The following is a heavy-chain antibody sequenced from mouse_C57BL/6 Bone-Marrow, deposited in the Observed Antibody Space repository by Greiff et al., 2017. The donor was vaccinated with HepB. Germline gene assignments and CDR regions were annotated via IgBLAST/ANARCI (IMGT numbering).Heavy chain of an antibody. V-gene: IGHV5-6*02. CDR1: GFTFSSYG. D-gene: IGHD3-2*02. CDR3: ARPGTAQATFAY. Sequence: EVMLVESGGDLVKPGGSLKLSCAASGFTFSSYGMSWVRQTPDKRLEWVATISSGGSYTYYPDSVKGRFTISRDNAKNTLYLQMSSLKSEDTAMYYCARPGTAQATFAYWGQGTLVTVSA. J-gene: IGHJ3*01. CDR2: ISSGGSYT.